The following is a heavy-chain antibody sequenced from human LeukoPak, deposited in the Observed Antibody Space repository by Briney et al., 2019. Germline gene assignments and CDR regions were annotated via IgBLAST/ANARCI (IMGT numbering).Heavy chain of an antibody. D-gene: IGHD2-2*01. Sequence: ASVKVSCKTSGYTFSSYGLNWVRQAPGQGLEWMGWISGYNGNTLYAQKFQGRVTMTTDTSTSTAYMELRSLRSDDTAVYYCVRIGCSSTSCYGNSVDPWGQGTLVTVSS. CDR3: VRIGCSSTSCYGNSVDP. CDR2: ISGYNGNT. J-gene: IGHJ5*02. V-gene: IGHV1-18*01. CDR1: GYTFSSYG.